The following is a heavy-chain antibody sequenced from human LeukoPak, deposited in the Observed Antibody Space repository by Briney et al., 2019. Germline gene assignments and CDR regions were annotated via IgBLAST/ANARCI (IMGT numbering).Heavy chain of an antibody. CDR1: GYTFTSYY. D-gene: IGHD5-18*01. CDR3: AIGYTYDYSLY. V-gene: IGHV1-46*01. J-gene: IGHJ4*02. Sequence: ASVKVSCKPSGYTFTSYYMHWVRQAPGQGLEWMGIINPSGGDTSHAQKFQGRVTMTEDTSTDTAYMELSSLRSEDTAVYYCAIGYTYDYSLYWGQGTLVTVPS. CDR2: INPSGGDT.